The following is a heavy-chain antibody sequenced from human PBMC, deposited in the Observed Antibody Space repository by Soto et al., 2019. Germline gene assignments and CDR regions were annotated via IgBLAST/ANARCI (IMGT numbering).Heavy chain of an antibody. CDR2: INGDGSSI. CDR1: GFTFTSHW. Sequence: EVQLVESGGGLVQPGGSLRLSCAASGFTFTSHWMHWVRQAPGKGPVWVSRINGDGSSISYADSVKGRFTISRDNAKNTLYLQMNSLRPEDTAVYYCAREIIAVIGTIRWFDPWGQGTLVTVSS. D-gene: IGHD6-13*01. V-gene: IGHV3-74*01. J-gene: IGHJ5*02. CDR3: AREIIAVIGTIRWFDP.